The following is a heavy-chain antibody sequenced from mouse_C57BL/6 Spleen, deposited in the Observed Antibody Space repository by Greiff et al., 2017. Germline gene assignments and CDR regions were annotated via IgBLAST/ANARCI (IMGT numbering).Heavy chain of an antibody. CDR2: ISYDGSN. CDR1: GYSITSGYY. Sequence: EVQVVESGPGLVKPSQSLSLTCSVTGYSITSGYYWNWIRQFPGNKLEWMGYISYDGSNNYNPSLKNRISITRDTSKNQFFLKLNSVTTEDTATYYCARDGNYPYYFDYWGQGTTLTVSS. V-gene: IGHV3-6*01. D-gene: IGHD2-1*01. CDR3: ARDGNYPYYFDY. J-gene: IGHJ2*01.